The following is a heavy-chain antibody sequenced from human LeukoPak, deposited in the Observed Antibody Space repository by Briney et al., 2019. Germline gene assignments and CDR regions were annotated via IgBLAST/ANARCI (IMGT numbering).Heavy chain of an antibody. J-gene: IGHJ4*02. CDR3: SDFSANT. CDR1: GFTLSSYG. Sequence: KPGRSLRLSCAASGFTLSSYGMHWVRQAPGKGLEWVAVISYDGSNKYYADSVKGRFTISRDNSKNTLYLQMNSLRAEDTAVYYCSDFSANTWGQGTLVTVSS. V-gene: IGHV3-30*03. CDR2: ISYDGSNK. D-gene: IGHD3-3*01.